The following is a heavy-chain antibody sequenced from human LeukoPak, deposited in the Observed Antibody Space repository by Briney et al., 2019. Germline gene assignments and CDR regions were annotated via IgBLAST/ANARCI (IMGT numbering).Heavy chain of an antibody. D-gene: IGHD1-26*01. CDR1: GDSVSSNSAA. Sequence: SQTLSLTCAISGDSVSSNSAAWHWIRQSPSRGLEWLGRTYYRSKWYNDYAVSVKSRITINPDTSKNQFSLQLNSVTPEDTAVYYCQGIIVGATRAFDIWGQGTMVTVSS. CDR2: TYYRSKWYN. CDR3: QGIIVGATRAFDI. V-gene: IGHV6-1*01. J-gene: IGHJ3*02.